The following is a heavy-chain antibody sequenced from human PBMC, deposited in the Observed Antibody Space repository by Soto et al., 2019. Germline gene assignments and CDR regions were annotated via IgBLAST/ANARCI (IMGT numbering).Heavy chain of an antibody. J-gene: IGHJ5*02. CDR3: ARDLGSYSSSWPNWFDP. Sequence: PGRSLRLSCGASGFTSTSYGTHGGGQAPGRGREGVAVIWYEGSIKYYADSVKGRFTISRDNSKNTLYLQMDGLRAEQTAVSYCARDLGSYSSSWPNWFDPWGQGTLVTVSS. CDR1: GFTSTSYG. D-gene: IGHD6-13*01. CDR2: IWYEGSIK. V-gene: IGHV3-33*01.